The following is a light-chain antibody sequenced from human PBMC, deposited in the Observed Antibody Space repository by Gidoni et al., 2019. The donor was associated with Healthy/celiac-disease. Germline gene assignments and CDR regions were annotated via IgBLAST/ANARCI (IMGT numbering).Light chain of an antibody. V-gene: IGKV3-20*01. J-gene: IGKJ2*01. CDR2: GAS. CDR3: QQYGSSPL. Sequence: IVLTQSPGTLSLSPEERATLSCRSSQRVSSSYLAWYQQQPGQAPRLLFYGASSRSTGIPDRFSGSGSGTYFTLTISRLEPEDFVVYYCQQYGSSPLFGQGTKLEIK. CDR1: QRVSSSY.